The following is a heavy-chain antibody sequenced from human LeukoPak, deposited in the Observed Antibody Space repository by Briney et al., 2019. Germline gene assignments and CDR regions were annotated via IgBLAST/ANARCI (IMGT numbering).Heavy chain of an antibody. J-gene: IGHJ6*03. CDR3: ARVTVTTNPQNYYYYYYMDV. CDR2: IYYSGST. V-gene: IGHV4-39*07. CDR1: GGSISSSSYY. D-gene: IGHD4-17*01. Sequence: SETLSLTCTVSGGSISSSSYYWGWIRQPPGKGLEWIGSIYYSGSTNYNPSLKSRVTMSVDTSKNQFSLKLSSVTAADTAVYYCARVTVTTNPQNYYYYYYMDVWGKGTTVTISS.